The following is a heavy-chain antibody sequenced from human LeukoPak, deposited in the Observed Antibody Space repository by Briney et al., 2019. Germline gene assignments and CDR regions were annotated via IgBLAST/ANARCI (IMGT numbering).Heavy chain of an antibody. Sequence: KPSETLSLTCAVSGGTITGYHWSWIRQPPGRGRYWIGYDDSRGITLYNPSLKSRVAISVDTSQRQLSLRLTSVTAADTAVYYCARVGSGSHFDYWGQGTLVAVSS. D-gene: IGHD5-12*01. V-gene: IGHV4-59*01. CDR2: DDSRGIT. CDR3: ARVGSGSHFDY. J-gene: IGHJ4*02. CDR1: GGTITGYH.